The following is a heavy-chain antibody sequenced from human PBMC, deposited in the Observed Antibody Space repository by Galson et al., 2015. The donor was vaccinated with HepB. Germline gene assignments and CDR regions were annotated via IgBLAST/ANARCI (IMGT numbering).Heavy chain of an antibody. Sequence: SLRLSCAASGFTFSSYWMSWVRQAPGKGLEWVANIKQDGSEKYYVDSVKGRFTISRDNAKNSLYLQMNSLRAEDTAVYYCASLPRDTMIVVVEDAFDIWGQGTMVTVSS. CDR1: GFTFSSYW. J-gene: IGHJ3*02. CDR3: ASLPRDTMIVVVEDAFDI. D-gene: IGHD3-22*01. CDR2: IKQDGSEK. V-gene: IGHV3-7*03.